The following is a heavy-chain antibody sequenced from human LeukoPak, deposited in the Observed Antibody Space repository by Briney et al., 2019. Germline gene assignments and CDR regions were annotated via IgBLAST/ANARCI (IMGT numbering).Heavy chain of an antibody. J-gene: IGHJ4*02. CDR2: TYTSGST. CDR1: GDSVSSYY. Sequence: KTSETLSLTCTVYGDSVSSYYWSWIRQPAGKGLEWIGRTYTSGSTNYNPSLKSRLTMSVDTSKNQFSLKLSSVTAADTAVYYCAIEGHDSSGSFDYWGQGTLVTVSS. V-gene: IGHV4-4*07. D-gene: IGHD3-22*01. CDR3: AIEGHDSSGSFDY.